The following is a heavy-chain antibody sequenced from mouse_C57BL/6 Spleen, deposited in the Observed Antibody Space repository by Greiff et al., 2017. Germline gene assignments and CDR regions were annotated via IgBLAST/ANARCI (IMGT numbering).Heavy chain of an antibody. CDR1: GYTFTSYW. V-gene: IGHV1-5*01. CDR3: NRDGAY. J-gene: IGHJ3*01. CDR2: IYPGNSDT. Sequence: VQLKQSGTVLARPGASVKMSCKTSGYTFTSYWMHWVKQRPGQGLEWIGAIYPGNSDTSYNQKFKGKAKLTAATSSSTAYMELSSLTYEDSGVYCGNRDGAYWGQGTLVTVS.